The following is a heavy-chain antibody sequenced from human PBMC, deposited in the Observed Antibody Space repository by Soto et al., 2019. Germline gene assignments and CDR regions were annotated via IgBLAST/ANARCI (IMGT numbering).Heavy chain of an antibody. CDR2: IRRMTDGGTT. CDR1: GFTFSNAW. V-gene: IGHV3-15*01. D-gene: IGHD7-27*01. CDR3: ASLPMSWAFDF. J-gene: IGHJ4*02. Sequence: EVQLVESGGGLVKPGGSLRLSCVASGFTFSNAWMYWVRQAPGKGLEWVGRIRRMTDGGTTEYAAPVKGRFTISRDHSKNTLYLPMSSMNAEVTAVYYCASLPMSWAFDFWGQGTLVTVSS.